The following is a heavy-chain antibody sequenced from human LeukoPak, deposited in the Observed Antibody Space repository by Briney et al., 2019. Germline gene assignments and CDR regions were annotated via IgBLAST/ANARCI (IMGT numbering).Heavy chain of an antibody. CDR1: GFTFSSYA. CDR2: ISYDGSNK. CDR3: AREKTLGYFDY. J-gene: IGHJ4*02. V-gene: IGHV3-30*04. Sequence: GGSLRLSCAASGFTFSSYAMHWVRQAPGKGLEWVAVISYDGSNKYYADSVKGRFTISRDNSKNTLYLQMNSLRAEDTAVYYCAREKTLGYFDYWGQGTLVTVSS.